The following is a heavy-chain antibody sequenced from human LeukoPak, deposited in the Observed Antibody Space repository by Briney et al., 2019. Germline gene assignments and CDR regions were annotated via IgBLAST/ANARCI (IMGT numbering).Heavy chain of an antibody. CDR2: ISGSGGST. CDR3: AKDWRHGGWFDP. CDR1: GFTFSSYA. V-gene: IGHV3-23*01. J-gene: IGHJ5*02. Sequence: GGSLRLSCAASGFTFSSYAMSWVRQAPGKGLEWVSAISGSGGSTYYADSVKGRFTISRDNSKNTLYLQVNSLRAEDTAVYYCAKDWRHGGWFDPWGQGTLVTVSS.